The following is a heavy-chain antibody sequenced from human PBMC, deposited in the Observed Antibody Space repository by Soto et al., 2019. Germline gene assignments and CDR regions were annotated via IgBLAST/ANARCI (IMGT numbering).Heavy chain of an antibody. CDR2: IYYSGST. CDR1: GGSISSGGYY. Sequence: SETLSLTCTVSGGSISSGGYYWTWIRQHPGKGLEWIGYIYYSGSTYYNPSLKSRVTISVDTSKNQFSLKLSSVTAADTAVYYCAREFMTFNYFDYWGQGTLVTVSS. V-gene: IGHV4-31*03. CDR3: AREFMTFNYFDY. D-gene: IGHD2-21*02. J-gene: IGHJ4*02.